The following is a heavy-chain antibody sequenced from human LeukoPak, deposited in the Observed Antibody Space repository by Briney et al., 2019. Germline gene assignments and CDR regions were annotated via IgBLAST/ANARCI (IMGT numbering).Heavy chain of an antibody. CDR2: ISWTSGTK. J-gene: IGHJ4*02. D-gene: IGHD3-10*01. Sequence: PVGSLRLSCAASGFTFVDSAMHWVRQALGGGLGWVAGISWTSGTKDYSDSVKGRFTISRDNAKNSLYLQMNSLRPEDTAFYFCAKDALGSGSFPAYWGPGTLVTVSS. CDR3: AKDALGSGSFPAY. V-gene: IGHV3-9*01. CDR1: GFTFVDSA.